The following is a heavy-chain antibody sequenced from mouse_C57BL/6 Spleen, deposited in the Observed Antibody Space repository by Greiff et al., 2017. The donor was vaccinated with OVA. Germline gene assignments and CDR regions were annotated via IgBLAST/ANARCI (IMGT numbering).Heavy chain of an antibody. CDR1: GYTFTSYW. CDR3: ARRPYYYGSRERDYFDY. V-gene: IGHV1-52*01. Sequence: QVQLQQPGAELVRPGSSVKLSCKASGYTFTSYWMHWVKQRPIQGLEWIGNIDPSDSETHYNQKFKDKATLTVDKSSSTAYMQLSSLTSEDSAVYYCARRPYYYGSRERDYFDYWGQGTTLTVSS. CDR2: IDPSDSET. J-gene: IGHJ2*01. D-gene: IGHD1-1*01.